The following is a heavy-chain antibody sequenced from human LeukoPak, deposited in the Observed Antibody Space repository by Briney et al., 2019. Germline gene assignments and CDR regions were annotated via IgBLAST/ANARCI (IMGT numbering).Heavy chain of an antibody. D-gene: IGHD6-19*01. CDR1: GGSFSGYY. Sequence: PSETLSLTCAVYGGSFSGYYWSWIRQPPGKGLEWIGEINHSGSTNYNPSLKSRVTISVDTSKNQFSLKLSSVTAADTAVYYCARSQQWLGRVYYFDYWGQGTLVTVSS. CDR3: ARSQQWLGRVYYFDY. V-gene: IGHV4-34*01. CDR2: INHSGST. J-gene: IGHJ4*02.